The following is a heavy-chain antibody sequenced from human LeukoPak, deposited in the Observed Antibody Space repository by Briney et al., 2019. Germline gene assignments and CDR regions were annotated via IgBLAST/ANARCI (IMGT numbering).Heavy chain of an antibody. D-gene: IGHD5-12*01. CDR3: AKDLYSGYDFPFDY. CDR2: ISYDGSNK. V-gene: IGHV3-30*18. Sequence: GGSLRLSCAASGFTFSSYGVHWVRRAPGKGLEWVAVISYDGSNKYYADSVKGRFTISRDNSKNTLYLQMNSLRAEDTAVYYCAKDLYSGYDFPFDYWGQGTLVTVSS. CDR1: GFTFSSYG. J-gene: IGHJ4*02.